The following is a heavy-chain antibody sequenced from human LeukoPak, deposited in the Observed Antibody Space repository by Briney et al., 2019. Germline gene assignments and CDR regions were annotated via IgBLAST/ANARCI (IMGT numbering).Heavy chain of an antibody. D-gene: IGHD6-19*01. V-gene: IGHV4-39*07. CDR3: ARDGRWLALNWFDP. J-gene: IGHJ5*02. Sequence: PSETLSLTCTVSGASIRSSSYYWAWFRQPPGKGLEWIGTIYYTGSTSYNPSLKSRVTISVDTSKNQFSLKLSSVTAADTAVYYCARDGRWLALNWFDPWGQGTLVTVSS. CDR1: GASIRSSSYY. CDR2: IYYTGST.